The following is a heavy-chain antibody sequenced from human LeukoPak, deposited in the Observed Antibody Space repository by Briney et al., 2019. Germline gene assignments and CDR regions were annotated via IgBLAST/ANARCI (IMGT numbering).Heavy chain of an antibody. J-gene: IGHJ3*02. CDR1: GGSISSGDYY. CDR3: AMGDYCGGDCYGLSAFDI. D-gene: IGHD2-21*02. Sequence: SETLSLTCTVSGGSISSGDYYWSWIRQPPGKGLEWIGYIYYSGSTYYNPSLKSRVTISVGTSKNQFSLKLSSVTAADTAVYYCAMGDYCGGDCYGLSAFDIWGQGTMVTVSS. CDR2: IYYSGST. V-gene: IGHV4-31*03.